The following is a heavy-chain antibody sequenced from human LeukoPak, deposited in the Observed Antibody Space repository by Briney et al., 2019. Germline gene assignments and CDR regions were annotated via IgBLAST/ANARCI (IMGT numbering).Heavy chain of an antibody. CDR2: ISSSSSNI. D-gene: IGHD6-19*01. CDR3: ARSIAVARYYFDY. CDR1: RFTCSGYS. J-gene: IGHJ4*02. Sequence: GGSLRLSCAASRFTCSGYSMNWIRQAPGKWLEWVSSISSSSSNIYYADSVKGRFTISRDNAKNSLYLQMNSLRAEDTAVYYCARSIAVARYYFDYWGQGTLVTVSS. V-gene: IGHV3-21*01.